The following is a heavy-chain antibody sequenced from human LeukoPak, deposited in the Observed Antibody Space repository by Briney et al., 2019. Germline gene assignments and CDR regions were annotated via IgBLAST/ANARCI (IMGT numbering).Heavy chain of an antibody. J-gene: IGHJ5*02. Sequence: ASVKVSCKASGYTFTSYGISWVRQAPGQGLEWMGWISAYSGNTNYAQKLQGRVTMTTDTSTSTAYMELSSLRSEDTAVYYCARDNYYDSSGYYPPWFDPWGQGTLVTVSS. V-gene: IGHV1-18*01. D-gene: IGHD3-22*01. CDR2: ISAYSGNT. CDR1: GYTFTSYG. CDR3: ARDNYYDSSGYYPPWFDP.